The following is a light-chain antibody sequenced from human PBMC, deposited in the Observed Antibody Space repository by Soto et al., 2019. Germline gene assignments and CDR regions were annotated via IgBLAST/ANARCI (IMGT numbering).Light chain of an antibody. Sequence: VMTQSPASLSVSPGERVTLSCRASQSVDGDLAWFQQKPGQAPRLLMSGASTRAAGIPDRFSGSGSGTDFTLTISSLQSDDFAAYYCQQYHQWPRTFGRGTKVENK. V-gene: IGKV3-15*01. CDR1: QSVDGD. CDR2: GAS. CDR3: QQYHQWPRT. J-gene: IGKJ1*01.